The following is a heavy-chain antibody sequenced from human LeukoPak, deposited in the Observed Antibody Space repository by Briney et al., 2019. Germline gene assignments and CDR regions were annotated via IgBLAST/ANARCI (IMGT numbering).Heavy chain of an antibody. CDR2: IYTSGST. V-gene: IGHV4-61*02. CDR3: ARDSGGSENWFDP. Sequence: SETLSLTCTVSGGSISSSSYYWSWIRQPAGKGLEWIGRIYTSGSTNCNPSLKSRVTMSVDTSKNQFSLKLSSVTAADTAVYYCARDSGGSENWFDPWGQGTLVTVSS. D-gene: IGHD2-15*01. J-gene: IGHJ5*02. CDR1: GGSISSSSYY.